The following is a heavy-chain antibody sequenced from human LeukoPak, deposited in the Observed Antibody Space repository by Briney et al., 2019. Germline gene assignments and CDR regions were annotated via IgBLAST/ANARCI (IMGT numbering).Heavy chain of an antibody. CDR3: ARYESSAYGIDV. Sequence: SETLSLTCTVSGGSISSNSSYCGWIRQPPGMGLEWIGTIYFSGSTYYNPSLKSRVTVSVDRSKNQFSLKVTSVAAADTAVYYCARYESSAYGIDVWGRGTLVTVSS. V-gene: IGHV4-39*01. CDR2: IYFSGST. CDR1: GGSISSNSSY. D-gene: IGHD3-22*01. J-gene: IGHJ2*01.